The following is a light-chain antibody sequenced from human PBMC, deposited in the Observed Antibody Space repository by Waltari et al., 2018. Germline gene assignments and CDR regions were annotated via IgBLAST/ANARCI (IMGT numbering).Light chain of an antibody. J-gene: IGKJ1*01. Sequence: EVVLTQSTGTLSWSPGERANLFCRASQSVSRYLAWYQQKPGQAPRLLIYGASSRATGIPDRFSGVGSGTDFSLTISRLEPEDFAVYYCQKYDRLPATFGQGTKVEIK. CDR2: GAS. V-gene: IGKV3-20*01. CDR3: QKYDRLPAT. CDR1: QSVSRY.